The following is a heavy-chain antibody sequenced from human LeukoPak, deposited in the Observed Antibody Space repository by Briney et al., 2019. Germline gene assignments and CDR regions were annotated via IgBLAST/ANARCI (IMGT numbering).Heavy chain of an antibody. CDR1: GYTFTSYG. Sequence: ASVKVSCKASGYTFTSYGISWVRQAPGQGLEWMGWISAYNGNTNYAQKLQGRVTMTTDTSTSTAYMELRSLRSDDTALYHCARGSMVRTYYYYMDVWGKGTTVTVSS. D-gene: IGHD3-10*01. J-gene: IGHJ6*03. V-gene: IGHV1-18*01. CDR2: ISAYNGNT. CDR3: ARGSMVRTYYYYMDV.